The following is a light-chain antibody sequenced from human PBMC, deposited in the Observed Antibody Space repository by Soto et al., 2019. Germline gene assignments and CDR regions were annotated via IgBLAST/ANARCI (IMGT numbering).Light chain of an antibody. Sequence: ETVLTQSPGTVSLSPGERATLSCTTSQSVRSNYLAWYQQKPGQAPRLLIYGVFNRATGIPDRFSGSGSGTDFTLTIIGLEPEYSAVYYCQHYDGSPRTFGQGTKVES. CDR3: QHYDGSPRT. CDR1: QSVRSNY. CDR2: GVF. V-gene: IGKV3-20*01. J-gene: IGKJ2*01.